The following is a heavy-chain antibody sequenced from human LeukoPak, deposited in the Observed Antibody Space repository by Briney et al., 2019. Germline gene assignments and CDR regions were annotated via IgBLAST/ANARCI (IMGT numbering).Heavy chain of an antibody. J-gene: IGHJ3*02. D-gene: IGHD1-26*01. CDR3: AKLRDSGSLKGAFDI. V-gene: IGHV3-23*01. Sequence: GGSLRLSCAPSGFTFSSYAMNWVRQAPGKGLEWVLGISVSGGNPYYADSVTGRFTISRDNSKNTLYLQMNSLRAEDMAVYYCAKLRDSGSLKGAFDIWGQGTMVTVSS. CDR2: ISVSGGNP. CDR1: GFTFSSYA.